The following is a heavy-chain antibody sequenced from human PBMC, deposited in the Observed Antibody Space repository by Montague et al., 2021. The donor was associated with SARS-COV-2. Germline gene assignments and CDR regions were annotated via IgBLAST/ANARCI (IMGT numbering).Heavy chain of an antibody. CDR3: AREGGWLSRGSYYFDY. CDR2: IYYSGST. CDR1: GGSISSSSYY. V-gene: IGHV4-39*07. Sequence: SETLSLTCTVSGGSISSSSYYWDWICQPPGKGLEWIGSIYYSGSTXYKPSLQSRVTISVDTSKNQFSLKLSSVTAADTAVYYCAREGGWLSRGSYYFDYWGQGTLVTVSS. J-gene: IGHJ4*02. D-gene: IGHD3-22*01.